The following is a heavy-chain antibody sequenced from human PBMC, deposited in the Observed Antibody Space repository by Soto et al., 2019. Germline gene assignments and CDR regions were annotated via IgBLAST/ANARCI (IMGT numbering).Heavy chain of an antibody. Sequence: EVQLLESGGGLVQPGGSLRLSCAASGFTFSSYAMSWVRQAPGKGLEWVSTISLSGDRTYYADSVKGRFTISRDNSKNTLFVQMNSLRAEDTAVYYCTRHGSGDYFLFDPWGQGTLVTVSS. J-gene: IGHJ5*02. CDR2: ISLSGDRT. CDR3: TRHGSGDYFLFDP. V-gene: IGHV3-23*01. D-gene: IGHD4-17*01. CDR1: GFTFSSYA.